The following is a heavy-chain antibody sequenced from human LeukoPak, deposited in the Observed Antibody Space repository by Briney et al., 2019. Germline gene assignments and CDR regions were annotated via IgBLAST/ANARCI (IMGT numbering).Heavy chain of an antibody. Sequence: SGGSLRLSCAVSGHTFSSYWMSCVRGAPGKGLEWVANIKQDGSEKYYMDSVRGRFTISRDNAKNSLYLQMNSLRAEDTAVYYCARDYTGLLWFGELWYYFDYWGQGTLVAVSS. CDR3: ARDYTGLLWFGELWYYFDY. CDR1: GHTFSSYW. J-gene: IGHJ4*02. V-gene: IGHV3-7*03. D-gene: IGHD3-10*01. CDR2: IKQDGSEK.